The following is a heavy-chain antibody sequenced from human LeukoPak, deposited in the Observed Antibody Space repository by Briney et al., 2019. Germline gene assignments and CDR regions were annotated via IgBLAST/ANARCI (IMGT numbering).Heavy chain of an antibody. CDR3: ARYGSGSRATLGH. J-gene: IGHJ4*02. D-gene: IGHD3-10*01. Sequence: GGSLRLSCAASGFTFDDYGMSWIRQAPGKGLEWVSGINWNGGSTGYADSVKGRFSISRDNSKNTLYLQMNSLRAEDTAMYYCARYGSGSRATLGHWGQGTLVTVSS. CDR2: INWNGGST. V-gene: IGHV3-20*04. CDR1: GFTFDDYG.